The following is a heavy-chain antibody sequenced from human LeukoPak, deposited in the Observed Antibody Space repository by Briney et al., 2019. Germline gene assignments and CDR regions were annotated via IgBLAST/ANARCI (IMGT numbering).Heavy chain of an antibody. CDR1: GGSISSSSYY. CDR2: IYYSGST. CDR3: ARADDFWSGYYNRGYFDY. Sequence: PSETLSLTCTVSGGSISSSSYYWGWIRQPPGKGLEWIGYIYYSGSTYYNPSLKSRVTISVDTSKNQFSLKLSSVTAADTAVYYCARADDFWSGYYNRGYFDYWGQGTLVTVSS. V-gene: IGHV4-30-4*08. D-gene: IGHD3-3*01. J-gene: IGHJ4*02.